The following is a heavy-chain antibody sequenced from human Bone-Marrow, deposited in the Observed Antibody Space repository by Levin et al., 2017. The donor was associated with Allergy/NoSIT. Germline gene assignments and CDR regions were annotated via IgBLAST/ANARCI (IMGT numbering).Heavy chain of an antibody. CDR3: ARHATVAGPNRP. CDR2: IYYSGST. V-gene: IGHV4-39*01. CDR1: GGSISSSSYY. D-gene: IGHD6-19*01. J-gene: IGHJ5*02. Sequence: MSGGSLRLSCTVSGGSISSSSYYWGWVRQPPGKGLEWIGSIYYSGSTYYNPSLKSRVTISVDTSKNQFSLKLTSVTAADTAVYYCARHATVAGPNRPWGQGTLVTVSS.